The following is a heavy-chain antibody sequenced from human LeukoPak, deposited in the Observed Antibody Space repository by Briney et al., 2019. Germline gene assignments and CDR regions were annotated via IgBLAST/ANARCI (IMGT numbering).Heavy chain of an antibody. Sequence: GGSLRLSCVGSGFIFGKYAMTWVRQAPGKGLEWVSAISGSGGSTYYADSVKGRFTISRDNSKNTLYLQMNSLRAEDTAVYYCAKDFLKEGITIFGVVIPYGMDVWGQGTTVTVSS. CDR2: ISGSGGST. D-gene: IGHD3-3*01. CDR3: AKDFLKEGITIFGVVIPYGMDV. CDR1: GFIFGKYA. V-gene: IGHV3-23*01. J-gene: IGHJ6*02.